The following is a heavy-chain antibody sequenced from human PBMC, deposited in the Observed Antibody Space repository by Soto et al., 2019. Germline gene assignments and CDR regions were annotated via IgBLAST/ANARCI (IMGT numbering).Heavy chain of an antibody. CDR2: INAGNGKT. J-gene: IGHJ4*02. CDR3: ATDRRWSSGWAPRTNLAINFDY. Sequence: GASVKVSCKASGYTFTSYAMHWVRQAPGQRLEWKGWINAGNGKTIYAQKFQGRVTMTEDTSTDTAYMELSSLRSEDTAVYYCATDRRWSSGWAPRTNLAINFDYWGQGTLVTVSS. D-gene: IGHD6-19*01. CDR1: GYTFTSYA. V-gene: IGHV1-3*01.